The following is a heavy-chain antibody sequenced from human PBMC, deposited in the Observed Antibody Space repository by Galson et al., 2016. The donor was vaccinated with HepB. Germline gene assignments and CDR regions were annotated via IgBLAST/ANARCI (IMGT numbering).Heavy chain of an antibody. CDR3: ARDGYVWGSYRPSRYYHYYMDV. CDR1: GLTFGRYW. V-gene: IGHV3-7*01. D-gene: IGHD3-16*02. J-gene: IGHJ6*03. CDR2: IKQDGSVK. Sequence: SLRLSCAASGLTFGRYWMSWVRQAPGKGLEWVANIKQDGSVKDYVDSVKGRFNISRDNSKNTLYLQMNRLRAEDTAVYYCARDGYVWGSYRPSRYYHYYMDVWGKGTTVTVSS.